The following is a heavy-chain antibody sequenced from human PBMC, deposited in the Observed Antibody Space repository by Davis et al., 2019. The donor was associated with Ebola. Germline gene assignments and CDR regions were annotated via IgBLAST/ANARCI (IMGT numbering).Heavy chain of an antibody. V-gene: IGHV3-21*01. CDR2: ISSSSSYI. D-gene: IGHD2-2*02. CDR1: GFTFSSYS. CDR3: ARDQAAIPVVANHFDD. J-gene: IGHJ4*02. Sequence: GESLKISCAASGFTFSSYSMNWVRQAPGKGLEWVSSISSSSSYIYYADSVKGRFTISRDNAKNSLYLQMNSLRAEDTGVYYCARDQAAIPVVANHFDDWGQGTLVTVSS.